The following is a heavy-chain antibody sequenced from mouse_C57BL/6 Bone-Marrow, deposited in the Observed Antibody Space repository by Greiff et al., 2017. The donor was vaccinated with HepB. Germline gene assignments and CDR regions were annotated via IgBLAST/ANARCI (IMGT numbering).Heavy chain of an antibody. CDR3: ARRGRSWFAY. J-gene: IGHJ3*01. V-gene: IGHV1-81*01. CDR2: IYPRSGNT. CDR1: GYTFTSYG. Sequence: LQESGAELARPGASVKLSCKASGYTFTSYGISWVKQSTGQGLEWIGEIYPRSGNTYYNEKFKGKATLTADKSSSTAYMELRSLTSEDSAVYFCARRGRSWFAYWGQGTLVTVSA.